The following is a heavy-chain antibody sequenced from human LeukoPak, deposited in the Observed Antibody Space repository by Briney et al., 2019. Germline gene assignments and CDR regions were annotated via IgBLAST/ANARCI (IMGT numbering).Heavy chain of an antibody. CDR3: ASEYYYDTSGYYSLAL. Sequence: SETLSLTCTVSGGSISSSSYYWGWIRQPPGKGLEWIGSIYYSGSTYYNPSLKSRVTMSVDTSKNQFSLKLSSVTAADTAVYYCASEYYYDTSGYYSLALWGQRTLVTVSS. J-gene: IGHJ4*02. CDR1: GGSISSSSYY. CDR2: IYYSGST. D-gene: IGHD3-22*01. V-gene: IGHV4-39*07.